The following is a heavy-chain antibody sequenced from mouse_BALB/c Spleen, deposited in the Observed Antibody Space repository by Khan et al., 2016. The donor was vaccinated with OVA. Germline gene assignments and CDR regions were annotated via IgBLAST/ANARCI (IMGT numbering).Heavy chain of an antibody. J-gene: IGHJ1*01. V-gene: IGHV2-9*02. CDR3: ARYYGNYGWYFDV. D-gene: IGHD2-1*01. CDR2: IWTGGST. Sequence: VHLVESGPGLVAPSQSLSITCTVSGFSLTSYGVHWVRQPPGKGLEWLGVIWTGGSTNYNSALMSRLSISQDNSKSQVFLKMNSLQTDDTAMYYCARYYGNYGWYFDVWGAGTTVTVSS. CDR1: GFSLTSYG.